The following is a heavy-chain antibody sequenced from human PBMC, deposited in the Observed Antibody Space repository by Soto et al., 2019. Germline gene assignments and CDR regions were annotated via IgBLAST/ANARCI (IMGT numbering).Heavy chain of an antibody. CDR1: GFTFSSHW. Sequence: EVQLVESGGSLVQPGGSLRLSCAASGFTFSSHWMHWVRQAPGKGLVWVSRINSDGSSTTYADSVKGRFTFSRDNAKNTLYLQMNSLRAEDTAIYYCARDEGYGYGVDYWGQGTLVTDSS. CDR3: ARDEGYGYGVDY. CDR2: INSDGSST. V-gene: IGHV3-74*01. D-gene: IGHD5-18*01. J-gene: IGHJ4*02.